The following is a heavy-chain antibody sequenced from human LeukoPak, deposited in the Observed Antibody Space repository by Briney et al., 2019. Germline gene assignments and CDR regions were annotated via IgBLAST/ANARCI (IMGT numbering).Heavy chain of an antibody. J-gene: IGHJ4*02. CDR1: TFTFSDDY. CDR2: ISPGSSYK. CDR3: ATERLGIFEF. V-gene: IGHV3-11*05. D-gene: IGHD3-3*01. Sequence: GGSLRLSCTASTFTFSDDYMGWIRQAPGKGPEWVSSISPGSSYKCCADSVEGRFTISRDDAKNSVYLQMNNLRVDDTAVYYCATERLGIFEFWGQGSLVTVSS.